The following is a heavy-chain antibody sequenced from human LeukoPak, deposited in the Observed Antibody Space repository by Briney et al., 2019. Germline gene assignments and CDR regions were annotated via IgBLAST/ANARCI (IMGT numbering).Heavy chain of an antibody. Sequence: SETLSLTCTVSRGSISSPTYYWGWIRQPPGKGLEWIGYIYYSRSTYYNPSLKSRVTISVDTSKNQFSLNLSSVTAADTAVYYCAQSDVLAGAFDIWGQGTMVTISS. V-gene: IGHV4-39*01. CDR2: IYYSRST. D-gene: IGHD4/OR15-4a*01. CDR1: RGSISSPTYY. J-gene: IGHJ3*02. CDR3: AQSDVLAGAFDI.